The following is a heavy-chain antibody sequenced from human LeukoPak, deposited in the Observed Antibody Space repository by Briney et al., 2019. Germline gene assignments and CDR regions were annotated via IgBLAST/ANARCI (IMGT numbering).Heavy chain of an antibody. V-gene: IGHV4-38-2*01. J-gene: IGHJ3*02. Sequence: SETLSLTCAVSGYSISSGYYWGWIRQPPGKGLEWIGSIYHSGSTYYNPSLKSRVTISVDTSKNQFSLKLSSVTAADTAVYYCAAQRGALIPANAFDIWGQGTMVTVSS. CDR1: GYSISSGYY. CDR3: AAQRGALIPANAFDI. D-gene: IGHD2-15*01. CDR2: IYHSGST.